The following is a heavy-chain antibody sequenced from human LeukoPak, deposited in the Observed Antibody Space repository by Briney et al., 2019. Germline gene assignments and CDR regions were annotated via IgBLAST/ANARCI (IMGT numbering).Heavy chain of an antibody. V-gene: IGHV4-39*01. J-gene: IGHJ4*02. Sequence: TSETLSLTCTVSSGSISSSSYYWGWIRQPPGKGLEWIGSIYYSGSTYYNPSLKSRVTISVDTSKNQFSLKLSSVTAADTAVYYCARLGTDYDSSGYYPALDYWGQGTLVTVSS. CDR1: SGSISSSSYY. D-gene: IGHD3-22*01. CDR3: ARLGTDYDSSGYYPALDY. CDR2: IYYSGST.